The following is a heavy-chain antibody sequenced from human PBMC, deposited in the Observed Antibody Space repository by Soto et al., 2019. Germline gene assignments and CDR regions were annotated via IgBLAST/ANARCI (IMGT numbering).Heavy chain of an antibody. V-gene: IGHV3-48*03. D-gene: IGHD2-2*02. Sequence: EVQLVESGGGLVQPGGSLRLSCAASGFGFSNYEMNWVRQAPGKALEWVSYITSSGGATMYADSVKGRLTISRDNAKDSLYLQMNSLRVEDTAVYYCARGDCKTSCYIGFWGQGALVTVSS. CDR2: ITSSGGAT. J-gene: IGHJ4*02. CDR3: ARGDCKTSCYIGF. CDR1: GFGFSNYE.